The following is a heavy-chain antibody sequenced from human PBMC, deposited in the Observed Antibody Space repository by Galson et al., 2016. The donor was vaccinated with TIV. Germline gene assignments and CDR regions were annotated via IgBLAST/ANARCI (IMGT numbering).Heavy chain of an antibody. CDR3: ATNSIRVLYAIGTTLLFDS. D-gene: IGHD2-8*02. Sequence: SETLSLTCTVSGGSISSHYWSWIRQPPGKELQWIGYIYSTGTTDYNPSLKSRVTMSLDTSKNQFSLKLSSVTAADAAVYYCATNSIRVLYAIGTTLLFDSWGQGTLVTVSS. CDR1: GGSISSHY. CDR2: IYSTGTT. V-gene: IGHV4-59*11. J-gene: IGHJ4*02.